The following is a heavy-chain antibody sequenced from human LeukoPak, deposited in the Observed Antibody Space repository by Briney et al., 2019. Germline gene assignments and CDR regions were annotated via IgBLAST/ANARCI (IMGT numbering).Heavy chain of an antibody. J-gene: IGHJ6*03. CDR2: MNPNSGDT. CDR3: ARGGGGYSGYGGYYYYYMDV. Sequence: GASVKVSCKASGYTFISYDINWVRQATGQGLEWMGWMNPNSGDTGYAQKFQGSITMTRNTPISTAYMELSSLRSEDTAVYYCARGGGGYSGYGGYYYYYMDVWGKGTTVTVSS. CDR1: GYTFISYD. D-gene: IGHD5-12*01. V-gene: IGHV1-8*01.